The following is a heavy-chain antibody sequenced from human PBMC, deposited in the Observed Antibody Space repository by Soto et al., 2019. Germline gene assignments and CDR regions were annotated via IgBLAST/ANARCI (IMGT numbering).Heavy chain of an antibody. J-gene: IGHJ4*02. Sequence: WGSLSLSCASSGFTFVNYWMHWVRQAPGKGLEWVSRMNSDGSTTNYADSVKGRFTVSRDNARNTLYLQMNSLRAEDTAVYYCATAEVDYWGPGTLVTVSS. V-gene: IGHV3-74*01. CDR3: ATAEVDY. CDR2: MNSDGSTT. CDR1: GFTFVNYW.